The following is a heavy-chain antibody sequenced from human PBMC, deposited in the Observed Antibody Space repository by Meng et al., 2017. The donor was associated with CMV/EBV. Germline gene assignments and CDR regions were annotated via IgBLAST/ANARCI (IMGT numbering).Heavy chain of an antibody. V-gene: IGHV1-2*02. CDR1: GYTFTGYY. CDR3: ARDHGGVVPAYWFDP. J-gene: IGHJ5*02. Sequence: ASVKVSCKASGYTFTGYYMHWGRQAPGQGLEGMGWINPNSGGTNYAQKFQGRVTMTRDTSISTAYMELSRLRSDDTAVYYCARDHGGVVPAYWFDPWGQGTLVTVSS. CDR2: INPNSGGT. D-gene: IGHD2-2*01.